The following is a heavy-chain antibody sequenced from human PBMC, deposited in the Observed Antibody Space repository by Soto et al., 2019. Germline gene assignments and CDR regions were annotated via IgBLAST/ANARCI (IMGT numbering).Heavy chain of an antibody. CDR3: ARSPDYGDYANLDT. J-gene: IGHJ5*02. CDR1: GDSVSKYY. D-gene: IGHD4-17*01. V-gene: IGHV4-4*07. CDR2: IYTTRSP. Sequence: PSETLSLTCTVSGDSVSKYYWNWIRQPAGKGLEWIGRIYTTRSPNYNPSLKSRVTMSVDTSKNQFSLKLNLSSVTAADTAVYYCARSPDYGDYANLDTWGQGTLVTVSS.